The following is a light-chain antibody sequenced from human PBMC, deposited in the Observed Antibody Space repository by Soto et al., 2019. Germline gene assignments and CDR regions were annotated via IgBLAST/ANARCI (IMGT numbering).Light chain of an antibody. V-gene: IGLV2-8*01. CDR1: SSDVGGYNY. J-gene: IGLJ1*01. CDR2: EVS. CDR3: SSYAGSNNYV. Sequence: ALTQPPSASGSPGQSVTISCTGTSSDVGGYNYVSWYQQHPGKAPKLMIYEVSKRPSGVPDRFSGSKSGNTASLTVFGLQAEDEADYYCSSYAGSNNYVFGTGTKVTVL.